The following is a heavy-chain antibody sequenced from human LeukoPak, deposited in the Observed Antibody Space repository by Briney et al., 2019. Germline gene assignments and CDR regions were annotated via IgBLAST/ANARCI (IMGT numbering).Heavy chain of an antibody. V-gene: IGHV3-23*01. J-gene: IGHJ4*02. Sequence: PGGSLRLSCAASGFTFSTSAMTWVRQAPGKGLEWVSGISGSGVTDYADSVKGRFTISRDNSKNTLYLQMNSLRAEDTAVYYCAKDQYRDYFRGADYWGQGTLVTVSS. D-gene: IGHD2/OR15-2a*01. CDR2: ISGSGVT. CDR1: GFTFSTSA. CDR3: AKDQYRDYFRGADY.